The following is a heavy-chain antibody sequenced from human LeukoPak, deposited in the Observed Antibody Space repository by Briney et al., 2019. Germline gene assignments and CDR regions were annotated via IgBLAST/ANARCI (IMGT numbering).Heavy chain of an antibody. CDR1: GLTFSSYG. Sequence: GGSLRLSCAASGLTFSSYGMHWVRQAPGKGLEWVAVILNDGTRKYYAESVKGRFTISRDNSKNTLYLQMNSLRVEDTAVYYCAKDLDSSGYSYWGQGTLVSVSS. CDR2: ILNDGTRK. D-gene: IGHD3-22*01. V-gene: IGHV3-30*18. J-gene: IGHJ4*02. CDR3: AKDLDSSGYSY.